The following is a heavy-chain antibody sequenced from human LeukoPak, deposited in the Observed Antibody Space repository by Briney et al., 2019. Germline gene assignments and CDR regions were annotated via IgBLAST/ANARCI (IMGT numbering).Heavy chain of an antibody. J-gene: IGHJ4*02. V-gene: IGHV4-39*01. D-gene: IGHD2-8*01. CDR1: GGSISSSSYY. CDR2: IYYSGST. CDR3: ATNPKDIVLMVYFDY. Sequence: SETLSLTCTASGGSISSSSYYWGWIRQPPGKGLEWIGSIYYSGSTYYNPSLKSRVTISVDTSKNQFSLKLSSVTAADTAVYYCATNPKDIVLMVYFDYWGQGTLVTVSS.